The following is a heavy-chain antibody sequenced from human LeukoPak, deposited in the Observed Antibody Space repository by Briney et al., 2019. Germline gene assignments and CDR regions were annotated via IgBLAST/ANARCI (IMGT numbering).Heavy chain of an antibody. CDR3: AKVSGGNSGSLDY. D-gene: IGHD4-23*01. CDR2: ISWNSGSI. Sequence: SLRLSCAASGFTFDDYAMHWVRQAPGKGLEWVSGISWNSGSIGYADSVKGRFTISRDNAKNSLYLQMNSLRAEDTALYYCAKVSGGNSGSLDYWGQGTLVTVSS. J-gene: IGHJ4*02. CDR1: GFTFDDYA. V-gene: IGHV3-9*01.